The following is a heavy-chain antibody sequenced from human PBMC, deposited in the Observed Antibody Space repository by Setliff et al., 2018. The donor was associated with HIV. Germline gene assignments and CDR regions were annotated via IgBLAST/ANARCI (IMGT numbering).Heavy chain of an antibody. CDR2: IYHSGST. CDR1: GYSIRSGYY. CDR3: ARDQGYSYGSGPFHS. J-gene: IGHJ3*02. Sequence: PSETLSLTCAVSGYSIRSGYYWGWIRQPPGKGLEWIGSIYHSGSTYYNPSLKSRVTISVDKSKNHFSLKLTSVTAADTAVYYCARDQGYSYGSGPFHSWGQGTMVTVSS. V-gene: IGHV4-38-2*02. D-gene: IGHD5-18*01.